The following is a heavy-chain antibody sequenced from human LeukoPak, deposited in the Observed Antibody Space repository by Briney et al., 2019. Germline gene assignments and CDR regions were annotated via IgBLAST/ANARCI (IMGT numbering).Heavy chain of an antibody. V-gene: IGHV3-30*03. CDR3: ARSVVPAATDYYYYYGMDV. D-gene: IGHD2-2*01. Sequence: GXSLXLSCAASGFTFSSYGMHWVRQAPGKGLEWVAVISYDGSNKYYADSVKGRFTISRDNSKNTLYLQMNSLRAEDTAVYYCARSVVPAATDYYYYYGMDVWGQGTTVTVSS. J-gene: IGHJ6*02. CDR2: ISYDGSNK. CDR1: GFTFSSYG.